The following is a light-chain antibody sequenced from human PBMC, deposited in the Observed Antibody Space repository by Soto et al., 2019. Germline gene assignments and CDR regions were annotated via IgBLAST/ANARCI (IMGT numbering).Light chain of an antibody. CDR2: GAS. V-gene: IGKV3-11*01. CDR3: QQRTNWLT. CDR1: QSVSNY. Sequence: EIVMTHSPATLSVSPWEVATLSCGASQSVSNYLAWYQQKPGQAPRLLIYGASTRATGIPARFSGSGSGTDFTLTISSLEPEDFAVYYCQQRTNWLTFGGGTKVDIK. J-gene: IGKJ4*01.